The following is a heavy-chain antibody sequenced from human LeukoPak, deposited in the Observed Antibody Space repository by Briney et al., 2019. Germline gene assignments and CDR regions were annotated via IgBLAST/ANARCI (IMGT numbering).Heavy chain of an antibody. D-gene: IGHD2-8*01. CDR3: ARALPNGPLYYFDY. CDR1: GGTFSSYA. J-gene: IGHJ4*02. CDR2: IIPILGIA. Sequence: SVEVSCKASGGTFSSYAISWVRQAPGQGLEWMGRIIPILGIANYAQKFQGRVTITADKSTSTAYMELSSLRSEDTAVYYCARALPNGPLYYFDYWGQGTLVTVSS. V-gene: IGHV1-69*04.